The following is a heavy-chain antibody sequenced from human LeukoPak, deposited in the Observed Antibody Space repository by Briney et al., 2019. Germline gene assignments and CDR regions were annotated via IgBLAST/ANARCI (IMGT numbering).Heavy chain of an antibody. CDR2: ISYDGSNK. CDR1: GFAFSSYA. CDR3: ARVELGSSLGFDP. D-gene: IGHD3-16*01. Sequence: PGGSLRLSCAASGFAFSSYAMHWVRQAPGKGLEWVAVISYDGSNKYYADSVKGRFTISRDNSKNTLYLQMNSLRAEDTAVYYCARVELGSSLGFDPWGQGTLVTVSS. J-gene: IGHJ5*02. V-gene: IGHV3-30-3*01.